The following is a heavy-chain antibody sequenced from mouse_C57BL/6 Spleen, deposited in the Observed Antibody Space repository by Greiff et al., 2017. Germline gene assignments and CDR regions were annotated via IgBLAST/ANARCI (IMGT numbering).Heavy chain of an antibody. V-gene: IGHV1-55*01. J-gene: IGHJ2*01. CDR3: ARRDEDFDD. CDR1: GYTFTSYW. Sequence: QVQLKQPGAELVKPGASVKMSCKASGYTFTSYWITWVKQRPGQGLEWIGDIYPGSGSTNYNEKFKSKATLTVDTSSSTAYMQLSSLTAEDSAVYYCARRDEDFDDWGQGTTLTVSS. CDR2: IYPGSGST.